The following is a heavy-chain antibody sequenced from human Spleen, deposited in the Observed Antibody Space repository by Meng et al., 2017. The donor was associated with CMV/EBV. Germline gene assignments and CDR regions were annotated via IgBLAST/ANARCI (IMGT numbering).Heavy chain of an antibody. Sequence: GESLKISCAASGFTFSSYAMSWVRQAPGKGLEWVSVINSGGSSTDYADSVKGRFTISRDNSKNTLYLQMNSLRAEDTAVYYCAKPAYDFYRFDSWGQGTLVTVSS. CDR2: INSGGSST. V-gene: IGHV3-23*03. CDR3: AKPAYDFYRFDS. D-gene: IGHD3-3*01. J-gene: IGHJ5*01. CDR1: GFTFSSYA.